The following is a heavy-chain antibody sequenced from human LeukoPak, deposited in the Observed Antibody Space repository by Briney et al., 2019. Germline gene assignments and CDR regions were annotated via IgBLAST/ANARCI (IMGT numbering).Heavy chain of an antibody. CDR3: ARDSYGSGSYVPNWFDP. D-gene: IGHD3-10*01. CDR2: ISNSGKTI. V-gene: IGHV3-48*03. CDR1: GFIFSSYE. J-gene: IGHJ5*02. Sequence: GGSLRLSCAASGFIFSSYEMNWVRQAPGKGLEWVSYISNSGKTIYYADSVKGRFTISRDNAKSSLYLQMNSLRAEDTAVYYCARDSYGSGSYVPNWFDPWGQGTLVTVSS.